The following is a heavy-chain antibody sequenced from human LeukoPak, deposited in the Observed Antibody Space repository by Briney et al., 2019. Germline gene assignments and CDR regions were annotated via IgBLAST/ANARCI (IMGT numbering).Heavy chain of an antibody. V-gene: IGHV3-30-3*01. CDR2: ISYDGSNK. CDR1: GFTFSSYA. CDR3: ARDAGEVGADYFDY. D-gene: IGHD1-26*01. Sequence: GGSLRLSCAASGFTFSSYAMHWVRQAPGKGLEWVAVISYDGSNKYYADSVKGRFTISRDNSKNTLCLQMNSLRAEDTAVYYCARDAGEVGADYFDYWGQGTLVTVSS. J-gene: IGHJ4*02.